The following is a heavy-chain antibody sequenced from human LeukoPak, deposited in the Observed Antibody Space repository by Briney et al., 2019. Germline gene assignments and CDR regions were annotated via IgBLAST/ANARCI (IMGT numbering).Heavy chain of an antibody. Sequence: ETLSLTCTVSGGSISSSSYYWGWIRQPPGKGLEWIVSIYYSGSSYYNPSLKSRVTISVDTSKNQFSLKLSSVTAADTAVYYCARRLAGTEDYWGQGTLVTVSS. CDR1: GGSISSSSYY. J-gene: IGHJ4*02. V-gene: IGHV4-39*01. CDR2: IYYSGSS. CDR3: ARRLAGTEDY. D-gene: IGHD6-13*01.